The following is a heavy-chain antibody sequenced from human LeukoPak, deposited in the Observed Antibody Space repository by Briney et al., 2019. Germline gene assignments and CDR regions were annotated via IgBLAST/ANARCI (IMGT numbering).Heavy chain of an antibody. CDR3: ARHVSSSNDY. D-gene: IGHD6-13*01. CDR2: IDPSDSYT. J-gene: IGHJ4*02. CDR1: GYSFTSYW. V-gene: IGHV5-10-1*01. Sequence: GESLKISCKGSGYSFTSYWISWVRQMPGKGLEWMGRIDPSDSYTNYSPSFQGHVTISADKSITTAYLQWSSLKSSDTAMYYCARHVSSSNDYWGQGTLVTVSS.